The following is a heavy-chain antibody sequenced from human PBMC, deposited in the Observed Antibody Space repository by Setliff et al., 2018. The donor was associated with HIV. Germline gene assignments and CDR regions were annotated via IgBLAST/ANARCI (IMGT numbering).Heavy chain of an antibody. D-gene: IGHD4-17*01. J-gene: IGHJ6*03. CDR3: ARSRGGTTRGYMDV. V-gene: IGHV4-34*12. Sequence: SETLSLTCAVSGGSFSDYFWSWLRQPPGKGLEWIGQIFHSGSTDYNPSLKSRVTISLDTSKNQFSLNLTSVTAADTAVYYCARSRGGTTRGYMDVWGKGTTVTVSS. CDR1: GGSFSDYF. CDR2: IFHSGST.